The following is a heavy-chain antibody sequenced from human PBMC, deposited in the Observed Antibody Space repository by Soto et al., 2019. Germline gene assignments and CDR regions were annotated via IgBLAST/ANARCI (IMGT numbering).Heavy chain of an antibody. CDR3: ARANNWNEFDY. Sequence: QVQLVESGGGLVNPGGSLRLSCAASGFTFSDYYINWIRQAPGKGLEWVSHIHSSGATIYYADSVKGRFTISRDNAKNSLYLQMNSLRAEDTAVYYCARANNWNEFDYWGQGTLVTVSS. V-gene: IGHV3-11*01. J-gene: IGHJ4*02. CDR1: GFTFSDYY. CDR2: IHSSGATI. D-gene: IGHD1-20*01.